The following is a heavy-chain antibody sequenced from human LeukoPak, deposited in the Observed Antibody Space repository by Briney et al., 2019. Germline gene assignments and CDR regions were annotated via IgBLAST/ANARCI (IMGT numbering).Heavy chain of an antibody. D-gene: IGHD3-10*01. CDR1: GFTFNRYW. CDR3: TRGRLRDYYGSGAFDP. V-gene: IGHV3-49*04. Sequence: GGSLRLSCAASGFTFNRYWMSWVRQAPGKGLEWVGFIRSKAYGGTTEYAASVKGRFTISRDDSKSIAYLQMNSLKTEDTAVYYCTRGRLRDYYGSGAFDPWGQGTLVTVSS. J-gene: IGHJ5*02. CDR2: IRSKAYGGTT.